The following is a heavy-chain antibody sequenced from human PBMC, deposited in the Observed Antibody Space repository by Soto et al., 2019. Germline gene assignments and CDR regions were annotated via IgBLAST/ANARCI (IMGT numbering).Heavy chain of an antibody. V-gene: IGHV1-46*01. CDR3: ASRSGQLPYYFDY. CDR1: GYTFTSYY. J-gene: IGHJ4*02. Sequence: GASVKVSCKASGYTFTSYYMHWVRQAPGQGLEWMGIINPSGGSTSYAQKFQGRVTMTRDTSTSTAYMELRSLKSDDTAVYYCASRSGQLPYYFDYWGQGTLVTVSS. D-gene: IGHD5-18*01. CDR2: INPSGGST.